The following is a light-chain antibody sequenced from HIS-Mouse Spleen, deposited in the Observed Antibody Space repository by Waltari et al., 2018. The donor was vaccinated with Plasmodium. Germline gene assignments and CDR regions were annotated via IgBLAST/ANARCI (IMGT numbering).Light chain of an antibody. CDR1: ALPYKY. J-gene: IGLJ3*02. CDR2: ADS. V-gene: IGLV3-10*01. Sequence: SYELTQPPSVSVSPGQTARTTCSGDALPYKYAYWYQQKSGQAPVLVIYADSKRPSGIPERFSGSSSGTMATLTISGAQVEDEADYYCYSTDSSGNHRVFGGGTKLTVL. CDR3: YSTDSSGNHRV.